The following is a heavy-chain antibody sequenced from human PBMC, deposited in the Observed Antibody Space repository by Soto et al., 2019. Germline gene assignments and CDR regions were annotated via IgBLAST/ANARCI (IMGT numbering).Heavy chain of an antibody. D-gene: IGHD6-25*01. CDR3: AREGSGYNF. CDR2: IVPVFGRP. CDR1: AGSFSNFG. Sequence: SVKLSCTTPAGSFSNFGISCVRQAPGQGLEWMGGIVPVFGRPNYAKRFRGGHTITADETTSTGYMELISLRSDDTAVYYCAREGSGYNFWGQGTQVTVSS. J-gene: IGHJ4*02. V-gene: IGHV1-69*13.